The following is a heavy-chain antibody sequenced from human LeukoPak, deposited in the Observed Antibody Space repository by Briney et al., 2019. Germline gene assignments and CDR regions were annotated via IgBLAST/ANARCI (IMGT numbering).Heavy chain of an antibody. Sequence: ASQTLSLTCTVSGGSISSGGYYWTWIRQQPGKGLEYIGYIYYSGSTYYNPSLESRVTTSIDTSKNQFSLKLSSVTAADTAVYYCAREHPNSSGYYFDAFDIWGQGTMVTVSS. V-gene: IGHV4-31*03. CDR3: AREHPNSSGYYFDAFDI. J-gene: IGHJ3*02. CDR2: IYYSGST. D-gene: IGHD3-22*01. CDR1: GGSISSGGYY.